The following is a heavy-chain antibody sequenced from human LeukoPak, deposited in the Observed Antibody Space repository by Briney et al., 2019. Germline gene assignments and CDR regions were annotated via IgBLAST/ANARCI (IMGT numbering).Heavy chain of an antibody. CDR2: IGSSGSTI. Sequence: GGSLRLSCAASGFTFSSYEMNWVRQAPGEGLEWVSYIGSSGSTIYYADSVKGRFTISRDNAKNSLYLQMNSLRAEDTAVYYFARDLTVVDIVATPWGQGTLVTVSS. CDR3: ARDLTVVDIVATP. V-gene: IGHV3-48*03. D-gene: IGHD5-12*01. J-gene: IGHJ5*02. CDR1: GFTFSSYE.